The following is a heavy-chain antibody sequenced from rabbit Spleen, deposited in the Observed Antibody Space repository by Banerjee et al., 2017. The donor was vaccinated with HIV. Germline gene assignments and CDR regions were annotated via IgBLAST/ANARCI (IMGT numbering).Heavy chain of an antibody. V-gene: IGHV1S45*01. CDR3: ERSYNFGNSDGNSAFGL. J-gene: IGHJ4*01. Sequence: QEQLEESGGDLVKPEGSLTLTCTACGFSFSSSYWGCWVRQAPGKGLEWIACIYAGNSDSTHYASCAKGRFTITKTSSTMVTLQMTSLTAADTATYFCERSYNFGNSDGNSAFGLWGPGTLVTVS. CDR2: IYAGNSDST. D-gene: IGHD7-1*01. CDR1: GFSFSSSYW.